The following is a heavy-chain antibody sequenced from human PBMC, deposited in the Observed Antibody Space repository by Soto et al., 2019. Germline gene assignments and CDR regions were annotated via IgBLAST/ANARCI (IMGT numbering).Heavy chain of an antibody. J-gene: IGHJ6*02. CDR3: AKASEYCSSTSCYGSYYYYGMDV. D-gene: IGHD2-2*01. V-gene: IGHV3-30*18. CDR1: GFTFSSYG. Sequence: GGSLRLSCAASGFTFSSYGMHWVRQAPGKGLEWVAVISYDGSNKYYADSVKGRFTISRDNSKNSLYLQMNSLRAEDTAMYYCAKASEYCSSTSCYGSYYYYGMDVWGQGTTVTVSS. CDR2: ISYDGSNK.